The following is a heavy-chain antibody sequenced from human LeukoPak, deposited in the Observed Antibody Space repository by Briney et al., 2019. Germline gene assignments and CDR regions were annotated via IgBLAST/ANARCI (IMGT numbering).Heavy chain of an antibody. CDR2: INHSGST. CDR1: GGSFSGYY. V-gene: IGHV4-34*01. D-gene: IGHD4-17*01. J-gene: IGHJ3*02. CDR3: ARLPYGDYADAFDI. Sequence: SETLSLTCAVYGGSFSGYYWSWIRQPPGKGLEWIGEINHSGSTNYNPSLKSRVTISVDTSKNQFSLKLSSVTAADTAVYYCARLPYGDYADAFDIWGQGTMVTVSS.